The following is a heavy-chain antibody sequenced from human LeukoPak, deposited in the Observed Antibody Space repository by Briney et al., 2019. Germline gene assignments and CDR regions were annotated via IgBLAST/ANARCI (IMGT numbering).Heavy chain of an antibody. CDR3: ARDASTFYDFWSGYSNY. V-gene: IGHV3-7*01. CDR1: GFTFSSYW. CDR2: IKQDGSEK. J-gene: IGHJ4*02. D-gene: IGHD3-3*01. Sequence: GGSLRLSCAASGFTFSSYWMSWVRQAPGEGLEWVANIKQDGSEKYYVDSVKGRFTISRDNAKNSLYLQMNSLRAEDTAVYYCARDASTFYDFWSGYSNYWGQGTLVTVSS.